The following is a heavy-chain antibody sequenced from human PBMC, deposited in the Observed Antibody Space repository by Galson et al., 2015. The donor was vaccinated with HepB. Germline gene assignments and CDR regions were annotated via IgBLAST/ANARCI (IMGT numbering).Heavy chain of an antibody. Sequence: SVKVSCKASGYTFTGYHMHWVRQAPGQGLEWMGRINPNSGGTNYAQRFQGRVTMTRDTSISTAYMELNSLGSDDTAVYYCARGRYCSGGSCYSPFDSWGQGTLVTVSS. V-gene: IGHV1-2*06. J-gene: IGHJ4*02. CDR3: ARGRYCSGGSCYSPFDS. D-gene: IGHD2-15*01. CDR1: GYTFTGYH. CDR2: INPNSGGT.